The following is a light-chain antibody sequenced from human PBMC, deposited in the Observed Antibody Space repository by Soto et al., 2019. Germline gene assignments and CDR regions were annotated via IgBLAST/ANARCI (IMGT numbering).Light chain of an antibody. CDR2: DAS. J-gene: IGKJ1*01. CDR3: QQYASYWT. Sequence: DIQMTQPPSTLSASVGDRVTITCRASQSISSWLAWYQQKPGKAPKLLIYDASSLESGVPSRFSGSGSGTEFTLTISSLQPDDFATYYCQQYASYWTFGQGTKVDI. V-gene: IGKV1-5*01. CDR1: QSISSW.